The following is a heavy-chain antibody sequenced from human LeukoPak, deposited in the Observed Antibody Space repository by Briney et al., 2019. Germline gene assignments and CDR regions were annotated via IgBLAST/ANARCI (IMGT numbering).Heavy chain of an antibody. Sequence: ASVKVSCKASGYAFTGYYMHWVRQAPGQGLEWMGWINPNSGGTNYAQKFQGRVTMTRDTSISTAYMELSRLRSDDTAVYYCARDQRGCSSSWPIDYWGQGTLVTVSS. CDR2: INPNSGGT. CDR1: GYAFTGYY. CDR3: ARDQRGCSSSWPIDY. V-gene: IGHV1-2*02. D-gene: IGHD6-13*01. J-gene: IGHJ4*02.